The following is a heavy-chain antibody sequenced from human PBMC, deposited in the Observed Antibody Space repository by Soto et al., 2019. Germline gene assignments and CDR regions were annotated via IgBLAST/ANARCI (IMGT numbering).Heavy chain of an antibody. CDR3: ARVERGTTTTVVDAFDI. D-gene: IGHD4-4*01. Sequence: QVQLQQWGAGLLKPSETLSLTCAVYGGFVSSGNYYWSWIRQPPGKGLEWIGEMSHSGGTHFNPSRKGRVTRSVDTSKNQFSLKMTSVTAADTALYYCARVERGTTTTVVDAFDIWGPGTMVTVSS. CDR2: MSHSGGT. CDR1: GGFVSSGNYY. V-gene: IGHV4-34*01. J-gene: IGHJ3*02.